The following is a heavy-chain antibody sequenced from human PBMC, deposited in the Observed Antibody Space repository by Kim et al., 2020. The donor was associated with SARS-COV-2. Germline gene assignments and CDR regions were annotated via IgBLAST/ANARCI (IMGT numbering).Heavy chain of an antibody. V-gene: IGHV1-2*02. CDR1: GYTFTGYY. D-gene: IGHD2-2*01. J-gene: IGHJ6*03. CDR3: ARGPRELGYCSSTSCSYYYYYYMDV. CDR2: INPNSGGT. Sequence: ASVKVSCKASGYTFTGYYMHWVRQAPGQGLEWMGWINPNSGGTNYAQKFQGRVTMTRDTSISTAYMELSRLRSDDTAVYYCARGPRELGYCSSTSCSYYYYYYMDVWGKGATVTVSS.